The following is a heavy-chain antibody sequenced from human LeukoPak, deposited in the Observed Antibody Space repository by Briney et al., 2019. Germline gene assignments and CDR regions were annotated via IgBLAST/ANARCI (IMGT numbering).Heavy chain of an antibody. CDR1: GYTFSGYY. CDR2: INPKSGGT. D-gene: IGHD3-22*01. J-gene: IGHJ4*02. CDR3: ARGGDYYDSSGYYGYFDY. V-gene: IGHV1-2*02. Sequence: GASVKVSCKASGYTFSGYYMHWVRQAPGQGLEWMGWINPKSGGTNEAQKFHDRVTMTRDTSIRTAYMEVSRLRSDDTAVYYCARGGDYYDSSGYYGYFDYWGQGTLVTVSS.